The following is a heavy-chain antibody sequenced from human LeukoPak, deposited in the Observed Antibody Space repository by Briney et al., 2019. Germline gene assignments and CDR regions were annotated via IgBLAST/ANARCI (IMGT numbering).Heavy chain of an antibody. V-gene: IGHV4-59*08. D-gene: IGHD3-22*01. CDR2: IYYSGST. J-gene: IGHJ3*02. CDR1: GGSISSYY. Sequence: PSETLSLTCTDSGGSISSYYWSWIRQPPGKGLEWIGYIYYSGSTNYNPSLKSRVTISVDTSKNQFSLKLSSVTAADTAVYYCARRANPDSSGYYDAFDIWGQGTMVTVSS. CDR3: ARRANPDSSGYYDAFDI.